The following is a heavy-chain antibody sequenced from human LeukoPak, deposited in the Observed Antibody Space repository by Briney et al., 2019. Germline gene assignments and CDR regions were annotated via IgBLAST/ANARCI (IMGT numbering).Heavy chain of an antibody. V-gene: IGHV3-66*01. CDR2: ICTDGST. CDR1: GFTVSSHY. CDR3: AYSIYSGSKLGY. J-gene: IGHJ4*02. D-gene: IGHD1-26*01. Sequence: GGSLRLSCVASGFTVSSHYMSWVRQAPGKGLEWVSAICTDGSTYYAGSVKGRFTISRDNSENTLYLQMNSLRTEDTAVYYCAYSIYSGSKLGYWGQGAPVTVSS.